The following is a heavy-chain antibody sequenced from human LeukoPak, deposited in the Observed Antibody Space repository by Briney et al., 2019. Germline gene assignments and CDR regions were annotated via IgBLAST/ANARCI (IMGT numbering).Heavy chain of an antibody. CDR2: IYYSGST. J-gene: IGHJ6*03. V-gene: IGHV4-59*01. D-gene: IGHD1-26*01. Sequence: SETLSLTCTVSGGSISSYYWSWIRQPPGKGLEWIGYIYYSGSTNYNPSLKSRVTISVDTSKNQFSLKLSSVTAADTAVYYCARGVGATPSSYYYYYMDVWGKGTTVTISS. CDR3: ARGVGATPSSYYYYYMDV. CDR1: GGSISSYY.